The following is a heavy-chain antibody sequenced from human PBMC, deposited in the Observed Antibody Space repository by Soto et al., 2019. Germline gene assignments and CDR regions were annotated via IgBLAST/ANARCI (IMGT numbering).Heavy chain of an antibody. CDR2: IYPARSDT. J-gene: IGHJ4*02. CDR3: AKVRPNILPGYYPYFDY. CDR1: GYNFTNYW. V-gene: IGHV5-51*01. D-gene: IGHD3-9*01. Sequence: GESLKISCRGSGYNFTNYWIAWVRQVSGKGLEWVGIIYPARSDTRYSPSFQGRVTISADESATPAYLEWSSLKASDTAVYYCAKVRPNILPGYYPYFDYWGQGTLVTVSS.